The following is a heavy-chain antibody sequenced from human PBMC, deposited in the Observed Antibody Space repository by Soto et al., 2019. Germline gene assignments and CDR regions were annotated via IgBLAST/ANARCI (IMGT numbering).Heavy chain of an antibody. Sequence: QVQLVQSGAEVKKPGASVKVSRKASGYTFTSYGISWVRQAPGQGLEWMGWISAYNGNTNYAQKLQGRVTMTTDTSTSTAYMELRSLRSDDTAVYYCARDVRYYYDSSGYYYDYWGQGTLVTVSS. CDR2: ISAYNGNT. J-gene: IGHJ4*02. D-gene: IGHD3-22*01. CDR1: GYTFTSYG. V-gene: IGHV1-18*01. CDR3: ARDVRYYYDSSGYYYDY.